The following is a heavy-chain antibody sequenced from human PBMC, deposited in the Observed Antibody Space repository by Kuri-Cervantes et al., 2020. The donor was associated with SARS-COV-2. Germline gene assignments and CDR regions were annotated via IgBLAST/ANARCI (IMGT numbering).Heavy chain of an antibody. CDR1: GDSMNNGNW. J-gene: IGHJ3*02. Sequence: SETLSLTCDVSGDSMNNGNWWTWVRQTPGKGLEWIGEIYHNGNTNYNPSLKSRVTIPVDESKNQFSLKLNSVTAADTAVYYCARGVGTGIVVVPAAMRSSFDIWGQGTMVTVSS. CDR3: ARGVGTGIVVVPAAMRSSFDI. D-gene: IGHD2-2*01. V-gene: IGHV4-4*02. CDR2: IYHNGNT.